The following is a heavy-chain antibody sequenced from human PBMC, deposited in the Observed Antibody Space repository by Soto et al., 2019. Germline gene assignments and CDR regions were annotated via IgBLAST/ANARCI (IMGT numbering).Heavy chain of an antibody. CDR3: TTARGFGESSF. Sequence: GGSLRLSCAASGFTFTNAWMSWVRQAPGKGLEWVGRFKSKSDGGTTDYAAPVKGRFTISRDDSKNTLYLQMNSLKTEDTAVYYCTTARGFGESSFWGQGTLVTVSS. CDR1: GFTFTNAW. CDR2: FKSKSDGGTT. V-gene: IGHV3-15*01. D-gene: IGHD3-10*01. J-gene: IGHJ4*02.